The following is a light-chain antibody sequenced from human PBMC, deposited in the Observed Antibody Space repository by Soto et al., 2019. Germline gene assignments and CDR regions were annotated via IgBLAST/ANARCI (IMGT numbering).Light chain of an antibody. Sequence: DIQMTQSPSSLSASVGARVTITRRASQGISSWLAWYQQKPEKAPKPLSYAASSLQSGVPSRFRGSGSGTDFTLTISSLQPEDFATYYCQQYNSYPLTFGGGTKVDIK. CDR1: QGISSW. J-gene: IGKJ4*01. CDR3: QQYNSYPLT. CDR2: AAS. V-gene: IGKV1D-16*01.